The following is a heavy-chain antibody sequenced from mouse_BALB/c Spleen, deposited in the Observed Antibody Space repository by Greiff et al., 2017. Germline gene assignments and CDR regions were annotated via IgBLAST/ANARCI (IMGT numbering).Heavy chain of an antibody. V-gene: IGHV5-6-5*01. D-gene: IGHD1-1*01. CDR1: GFTFSSYA. CDR3: ARALYYYGSSPWFAY. CDR2: ISSGGST. J-gene: IGHJ3*01. Sequence: EVQLVESGGGLVKPGGSLKLSCAASGFTFSSYAMSWVRQTPEKRLEWVASISSGGSTYYPDSVKGRFTISRDNARNILYLQMSSLRSEDTAMYYCARALYYYGSSPWFAYWGQGTLVTVSA.